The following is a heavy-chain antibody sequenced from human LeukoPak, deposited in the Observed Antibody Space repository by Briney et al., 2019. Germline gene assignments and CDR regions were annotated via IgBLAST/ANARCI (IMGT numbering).Heavy chain of an antibody. J-gene: IGHJ6*04. CDR1: GFTFSSYA. D-gene: IGHD3-9*01. CDR2: ISGSGGST. CDR3: AKDQAYYDILTLSDV. Sequence: GGSLRLSCAASGFTFSSYAMSWVRQAPGKGLEWVSAISGSGGSTYYAGSVKGRFTISRDNSKNTLYLQMNSLRAEDTAVYYCAKDQAYYDILTLSDVWGKGTTVTVSS. V-gene: IGHV3-23*01.